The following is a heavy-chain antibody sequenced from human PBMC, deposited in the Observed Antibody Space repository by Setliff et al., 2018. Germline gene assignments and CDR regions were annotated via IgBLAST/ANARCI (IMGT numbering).Heavy chain of an antibody. CDR1: GFTFSSYA. V-gene: IGHV3-48*01. Sequence: GGSLRLSCAASGFTFSSYAMNWVRQAPGKGLEWVSSISSSSSTIDYADSVKGRFTISRDDAKNSLYLQMNSLRAEDTAVYYCARVEGVPAPYYMDVWGKGTTVTVSS. CDR2: ISSSSSTI. D-gene: IGHD2-2*01. CDR3: ARVEGVPAPYYMDV. J-gene: IGHJ6*03.